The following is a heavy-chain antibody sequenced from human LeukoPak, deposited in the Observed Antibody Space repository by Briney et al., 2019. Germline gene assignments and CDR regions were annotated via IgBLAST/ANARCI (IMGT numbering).Heavy chain of an antibody. V-gene: IGHV4-4*07. J-gene: IGHJ3*01. Sequence: PSDTLSLTCTVSGGSISSYYWRWIRQPAGRGLEWIGHIYNSEINNYNPTLRSRVTMSLDTSKNRFSLRMSSVTAAHTAVYYCARALVNYYDVLTGYYKHPIDAFDLWGQGTLVTVSS. CDR1: GGSISSYY. D-gene: IGHD3-9*01. CDR2: IYNSEIN. CDR3: ARALVNYYDVLTGYYKHPIDAFDL.